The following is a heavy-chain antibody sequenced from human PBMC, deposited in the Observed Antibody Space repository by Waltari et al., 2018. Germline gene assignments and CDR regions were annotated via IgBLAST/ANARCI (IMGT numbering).Heavy chain of an antibody. CDR3: VRGGRLATAAPDY. CDR2: ISYDGNNK. CDR1: GFPFTYYS. V-gene: IGHV3-30-3*01. J-gene: IGHJ4*02. D-gene: IGHD6-13*01. Sequence: QVQLVESGGGVVQPGRSLRPSCAASGFPFTYYSMHWVRQAQGKGLEWVALISYDGNNKYYADSMTGRFTISRDNSKNTLCLQMDNLTPEDTGVYFCVRGGRLATAAPDYWGQGTLVTVSS.